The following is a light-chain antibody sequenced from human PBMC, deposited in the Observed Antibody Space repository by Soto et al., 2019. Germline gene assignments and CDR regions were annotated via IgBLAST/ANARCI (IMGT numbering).Light chain of an antibody. CDR2: DAS. Sequence: VLKQSPGILSLSPGERATLSCRASQSVSNNYLAWYQQKPGQAPRLLIYDASNRATGIPARFSGSGSGTDFTLTISSLEPEDFAVYYCQQRSNWPSFTFGPGTKVDIK. J-gene: IGKJ3*01. CDR1: QSVSNNY. V-gene: IGKV3-11*01. CDR3: QQRSNWPSFT.